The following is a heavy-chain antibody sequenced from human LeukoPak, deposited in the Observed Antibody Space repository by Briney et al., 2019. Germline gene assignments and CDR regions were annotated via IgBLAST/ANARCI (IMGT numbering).Heavy chain of an antibody. D-gene: IGHD3-22*01. CDR3: ARGGGYYDRSAKYFIRPPEY. CDR1: GYTFTYYY. Sequence: ASVKVSCKASGYTFTYYYIHWVRQATGQGLEWMGWMNPNSGNTGYAQKFQGRVTMTRNTSISTAYMELSSLRSEDTAVYYCARGGGYYDRSAKYFIRPPEYWGQGTLVTVSS. CDR2: MNPNSGNT. V-gene: IGHV1-8*02. J-gene: IGHJ4*02.